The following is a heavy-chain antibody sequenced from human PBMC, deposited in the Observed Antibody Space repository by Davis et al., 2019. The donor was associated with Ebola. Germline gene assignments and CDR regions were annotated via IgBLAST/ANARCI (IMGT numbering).Heavy chain of an antibody. J-gene: IGHJ6*02. V-gene: IGHV4-59*01. CDR3: ARGKYYYGMDV. Sequence: MPSETLSLTCTVSGGSISSYYWSWIRQPPGKGLEWIGYIYYSGSTNYNPSLKSRVTISVDTSKNQFSLKLSSVIAADTAVYYCARGKYYYGMDVWGQGTTVTVSS. CDR1: GGSISSYY. CDR2: IYYSGST.